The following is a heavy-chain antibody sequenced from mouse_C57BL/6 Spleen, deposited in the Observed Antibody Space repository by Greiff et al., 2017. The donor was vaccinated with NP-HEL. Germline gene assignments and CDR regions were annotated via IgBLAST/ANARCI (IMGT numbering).Heavy chain of an antibody. D-gene: IGHD2-4*01. J-gene: IGHJ3*01. CDR3: ARVGNYDDDAAY. CDR1: GFTFSSYA. V-gene: IGHV5-4*01. CDR2: ISDGGSYT. Sequence: DVQLVESGGGLVKPGGSLKLSCAASGFTFSSYAMSWVRQTPEKRLEWVATISDGGSYTYYPDNVKGRFTISRDNAKNNLYLQMSHLKAEDTAMYYCARVGNYDDDAAYWGQGTLVTVSA.